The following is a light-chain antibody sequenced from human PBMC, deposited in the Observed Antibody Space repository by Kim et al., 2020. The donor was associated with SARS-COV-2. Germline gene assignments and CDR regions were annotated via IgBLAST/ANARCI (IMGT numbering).Light chain of an antibody. CDR1: SSDVGGYNY. J-gene: IGLJ3*02. Sequence: GHSVTIPRPGPSSDVGGYNYVSWYQQHPGKAPKLMIYDVSKRPSGVPDRFSGSKSGNTASLTISGLQAEDEADYYCCSYAGSYTWVFGGGTQLTVL. CDR2: DVS. CDR3: CSYAGSYTWV. V-gene: IGLV2-11*01.